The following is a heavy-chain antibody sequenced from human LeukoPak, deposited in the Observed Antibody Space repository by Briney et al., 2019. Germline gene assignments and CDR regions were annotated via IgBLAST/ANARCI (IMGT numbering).Heavy chain of an antibody. CDR3: AKDRLGGPYFFHY. V-gene: IGHV3-23*01. CDR2: ISDSGGST. CDR1: GFTFSSYG. J-gene: IGHJ4*02. Sequence: GGTLRLSCAASGFTFSSYGMSWVRQAPGNGLEWVSSISDSGGSTYYADSVKGRFTISRDNSKNTLYLQINSLRAEDTAVYFCAKDRLGGPYFFHYWGQGTLVTVSS. D-gene: IGHD3-16*01.